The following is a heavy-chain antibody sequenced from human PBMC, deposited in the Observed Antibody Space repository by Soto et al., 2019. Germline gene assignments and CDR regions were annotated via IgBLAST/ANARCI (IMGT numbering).Heavy chain of an antibody. D-gene: IGHD6-19*01. J-gene: IGHJ6*02. CDR1: GYSFTSYW. CDR2: ICPGDSDT. V-gene: IGHV5-51*01. Sequence: GESLKISCKGSGYSFTSYWIGWVRQMPGKGLEWMGIICPGDSDTRYSPSFQGQVTISADKSISTAYLQWSSLKASDTAMYYCARQVAVAGGGYYYYGMDVWGQGTTVTVSS. CDR3: ARQVAVAGGGYYYYGMDV.